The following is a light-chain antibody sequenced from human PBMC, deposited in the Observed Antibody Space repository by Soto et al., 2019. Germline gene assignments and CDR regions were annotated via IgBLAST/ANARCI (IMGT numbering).Light chain of an antibody. CDR2: DVS. CDR3: SSYTSSSTLGV. CDR1: SSDVGTYNY. V-gene: IGLV2-14*01. Sequence: QSALTQPASVSGSPGQSITISCTGTSSDVGTYNYVSWYQQLPGKAPILMIYDVSNRPSGVSNRFSGSKSGNTASLTISGLQAEDATDYYCSSYTSSSTLGVFGTGTKVTVL. J-gene: IGLJ1*01.